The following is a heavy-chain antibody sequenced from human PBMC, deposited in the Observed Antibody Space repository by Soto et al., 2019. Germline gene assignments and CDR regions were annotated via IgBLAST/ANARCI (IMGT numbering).Heavy chain of an antibody. D-gene: IGHD2-2*01. CDR3: ARYYCSSDACYYVDS. J-gene: IGHJ4*02. CDR1: GGSFSHNY. V-gene: IGHV4-59*13. Sequence: QVQLQESGPGLVRPSETLSLTCTVSGGSFSHNYWSWIRQPPGKGLELIGYIYYSGNTNYNPSLKSRVSFSVDPSKNQFSLSLSSVTAADTAVYYCARYYCSSDACYYVDSWGQGALVTVSS. CDR2: IYYSGNT.